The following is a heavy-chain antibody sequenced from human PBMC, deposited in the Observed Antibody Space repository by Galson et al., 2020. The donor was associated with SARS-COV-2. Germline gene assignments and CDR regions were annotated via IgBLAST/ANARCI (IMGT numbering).Heavy chain of an antibody. D-gene: IGHD2-2*01. J-gene: IGHJ3*02. CDR3: ARGSYQLLLLPSDAFDI. CDR1: GFTFSSYD. CDR2: IGTAGDT. V-gene: IGHV3-13*04. Sequence: GGSLRLSCAASGFTFSSYDMHWVRQATGKGLEWVSAIGTAGDTYYPGSVKGRFTISRENAKNSLYLQMNSLRAGDTAVYYCARGSYQLLLLPSDAFDIWGQGTMVTVSS.